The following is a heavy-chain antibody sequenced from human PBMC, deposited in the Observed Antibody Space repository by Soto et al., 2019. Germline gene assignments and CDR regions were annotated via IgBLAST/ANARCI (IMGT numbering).Heavy chain of an antibody. CDR1: GFTFGSYW. V-gene: IGHV3-7*03. Sequence: EVQLVESGGGLVQPGGSLRLSCAASGFTFGSYWMSWVRQAPGKGLEWVATIKQDESEKYYVDSVKGRFTVSRDNAKNSLYLQMNSLRADDTAMYYCARGDYSDRRFDYWGQGTLVTVSS. J-gene: IGHJ4*02. CDR3: ARGDYSDRRFDY. CDR2: IKQDESEK. D-gene: IGHD3-22*01.